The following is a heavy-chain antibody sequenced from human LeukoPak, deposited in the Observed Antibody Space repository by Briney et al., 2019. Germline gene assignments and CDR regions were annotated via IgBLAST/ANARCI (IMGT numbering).Heavy chain of an antibody. J-gene: IGHJ4*02. D-gene: IGHD6-13*01. Sequence: GGSLRLSCAASGFTFSRYWMSWVRQAPGKGLESVANIKQDGSDKYYVDSVKGRFTISRDNAKNSLYLQMNSLRAEDTAVYYCAREGGIAAAGTNYWGQGTLVTVSS. CDR3: AREGGIAAAGTNY. V-gene: IGHV3-7*03. CDR1: GFTFSRYW. CDR2: IKQDGSDK.